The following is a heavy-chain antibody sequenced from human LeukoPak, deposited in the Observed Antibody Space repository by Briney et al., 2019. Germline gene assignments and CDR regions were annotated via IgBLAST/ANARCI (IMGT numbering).Heavy chain of an antibody. CDR3: ARVYGSSWLYYFDY. V-gene: IGHV4-59*08. CDR2: IYYSGST. J-gene: IGHJ4*02. Sequence: KPSETLSLTCAVYGGSFSGYYWSWIRQPPGKGLEWIGYIYYSGSTKYNPSLKSRVTISVDTSKNQFSLKLSSVTAADTAVYYCARVYGSSWLYYFDYWGQGTLVTVSS. D-gene: IGHD6-13*01. CDR1: GGSFSGYY.